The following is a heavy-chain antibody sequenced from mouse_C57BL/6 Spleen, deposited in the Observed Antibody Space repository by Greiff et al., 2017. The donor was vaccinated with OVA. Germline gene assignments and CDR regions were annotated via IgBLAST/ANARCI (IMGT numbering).Heavy chain of an antibody. J-gene: IGHJ4*01. Sequence: EVNLVESGGGLVQPGGSLSLSCAASGFTFTDYYMSWVRQPPGKALEWLGFIRNKANGYTTEYSASVKGRFTISRDNSQSVLYLQMNALRAEDSATYYCARFFHYYGSSYDYAMDYWGQGTSVTVSS. V-gene: IGHV7-3*01. CDR3: ARFFHYYGSSYDYAMDY. CDR2: IRNKANGYTT. D-gene: IGHD1-1*01. CDR1: GFTFTDYY.